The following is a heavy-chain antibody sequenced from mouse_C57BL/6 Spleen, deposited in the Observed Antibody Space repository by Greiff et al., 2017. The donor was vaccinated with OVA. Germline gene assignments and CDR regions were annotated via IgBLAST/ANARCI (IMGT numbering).Heavy chain of an antibody. J-gene: IGHJ2*01. V-gene: IGHV1-82*01. D-gene: IGHD3-2*02. CDR2: IYPGDGDT. CDR3: ARRGSSGYDYFDY. Sequence: QVQLQQSGPELVKPGASVKISCKASGYAFSSSWMNWVKQRPGKGLEWIGRIYPGDGDTNYNGKFKGKATLTADKSSSTAYMQLSSLTSEDSAVYFCARRGSSGYDYFDYWGQGTTLTVSS. CDR1: GYAFSSSW.